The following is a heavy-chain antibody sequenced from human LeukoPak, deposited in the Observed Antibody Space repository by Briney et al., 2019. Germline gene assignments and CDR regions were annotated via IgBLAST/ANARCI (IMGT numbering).Heavy chain of an antibody. D-gene: IGHD3-10*01. Sequence: GASLRISCKGSGYSFTSYWISWVRQMPGKGLEWMGRIDPSDSYTNYSPSFQGHVTTSADKSISTAYLQWSSLKASDTAMYYCARLRIGYYGSGSYQYYGMDVWGKGTTVTVSS. CDR2: IDPSDSYT. V-gene: IGHV5-10-1*01. CDR3: ARLRIGYYGSGSYQYYGMDV. J-gene: IGHJ6*04. CDR1: GYSFTSYW.